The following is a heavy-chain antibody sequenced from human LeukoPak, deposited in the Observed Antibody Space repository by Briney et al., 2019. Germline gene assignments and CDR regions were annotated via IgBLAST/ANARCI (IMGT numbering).Heavy chain of an antibody. CDR3: ASLSSSWYSYY. J-gene: IGHJ4*02. CDR1: GFTFSSYA. Sequence: GGSRRLSCAASGFTFSSYAMSWIRQAPGKGLEWVSYISSSGSTIYYADSVKGRFTISRDNAKNSLYLQMNSLRAEDTAVYYCASLSSSWYSYYWGQGTLVTVSS. CDR2: ISSSGSTI. V-gene: IGHV3-11*01. D-gene: IGHD6-13*01.